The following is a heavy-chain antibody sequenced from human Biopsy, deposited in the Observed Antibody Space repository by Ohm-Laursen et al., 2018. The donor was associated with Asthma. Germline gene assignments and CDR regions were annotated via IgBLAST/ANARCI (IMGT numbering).Heavy chain of an antibody. CDR1: GFSLSTSGGG. J-gene: IGHJ4*02. D-gene: IGHD1-26*01. CDR3: VHTLVGLKAFDF. V-gene: IGHV2-5*02. CDR2: IYWDEDK. Sequence: TQTLTLTCTFSGFSLSTSGGGGGWIRQPPGKALEWLGNIYWDEDKRYSPSLQSRLTITRDTPKDQVVLTMTNMGPVDTGTYYCVHTLVGLKAFDFWGQGTLVTVSS.